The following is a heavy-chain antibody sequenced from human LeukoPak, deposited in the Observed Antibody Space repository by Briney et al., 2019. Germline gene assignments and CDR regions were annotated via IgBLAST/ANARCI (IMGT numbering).Heavy chain of an antibody. CDR2: INPNSGGT. CDR3: ARESLGYCSGGSCYSGYYFDY. Sequence: ASVKVSCKASGYTFTGYYMHWVRQAPGQGLEWMGWINPNSGGTNYAQKFQGRVTMTRDTSISTAYMELSRLRSDDTAVYYCARESLGYCSGGSCYSGYYFDYWGQGTLVTVSS. V-gene: IGHV1-2*02. J-gene: IGHJ4*02. D-gene: IGHD2-15*01. CDR1: GYTFTGYY.